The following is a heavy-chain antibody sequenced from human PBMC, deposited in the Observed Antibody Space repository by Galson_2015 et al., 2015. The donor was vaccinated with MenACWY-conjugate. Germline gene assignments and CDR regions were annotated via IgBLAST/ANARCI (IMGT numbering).Heavy chain of an antibody. CDR3: ARWGPSHTAYRPSTDQINDAFDV. CDR1: GDSVSSNNAA. Sequence: CAISGDSVSSNNAAWTWIRQSPSRGLEWLGRTYYRSKWYNDYAFSLKSRITVNPDTSKNQFSLQLNSVTSEDTAVYYCARWGPSHTAYRPSTDQINDAFDVWGQGTMVTVSS. CDR2: TYYRSKWYN. D-gene: IGHD2-21*01. V-gene: IGHV6-1*01. J-gene: IGHJ3*01.